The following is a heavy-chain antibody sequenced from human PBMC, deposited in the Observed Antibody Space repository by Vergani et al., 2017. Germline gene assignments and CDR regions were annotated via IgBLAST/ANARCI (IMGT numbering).Heavy chain of an antibody. V-gene: IGHV7-4-1*02. CDR3: ASGVSIARFMDV. CDR1: GYIFSNYA. D-gene: IGHD2-15*01. CDR2: IDTNTGNP. J-gene: IGHJ6*02. Sequence: QVQLVQSESELKKSGASVKISCKASGYIFSNYAVHWVRQAPGQGLQWMGWIDTNTGNPSYVQGFSGRCVFSLATSVSTAYLQISSLQPEDTAVYFCASGVSIARFMDVWGQGTTVIVSS.